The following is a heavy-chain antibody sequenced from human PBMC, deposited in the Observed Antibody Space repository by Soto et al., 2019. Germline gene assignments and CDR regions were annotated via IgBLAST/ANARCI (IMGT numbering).Heavy chain of an antibody. V-gene: IGHV1-69*06. CDR3: ARGWETVGATTPFAY. J-gene: IGHJ4*02. CDR1: GGTFSSHA. Sequence: EASVKVSCKASGGTFSSHAISWVRQAPGQGLEWMGGIIPMFGTANYVQKFQGRVTISADKSTSTAYMEVRSLRSEDTAVYYCARGWETVGATTPFAYWGQGTLVTVSS. D-gene: IGHD1-26*01. CDR2: IIPMFGTA.